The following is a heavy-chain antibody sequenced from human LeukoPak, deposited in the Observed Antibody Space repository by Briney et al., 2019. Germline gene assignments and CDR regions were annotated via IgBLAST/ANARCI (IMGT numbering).Heavy chain of an antibody. CDR2: INPNNGGT. CDR1: GYTFIHHY. V-gene: IGHV1-2*02. Sequence: ASVKVSCKTSGYTFIHHYIHWVRQVPGLGLEWMGWINPNNGGTNYAQKFQGRVTMTRDTSISTVNMELSRLRSADTAVYYCARDERYDSSGYPFDYWGQGTLVTVSS. D-gene: IGHD3-22*01. J-gene: IGHJ4*02. CDR3: ARDERYDSSGYPFDY.